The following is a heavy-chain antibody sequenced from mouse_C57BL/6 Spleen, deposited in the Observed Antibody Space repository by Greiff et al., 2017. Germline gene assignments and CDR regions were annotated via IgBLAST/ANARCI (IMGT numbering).Heavy chain of an antibody. CDR3: ARRDYYGSSYNSPFDY. CDR1: GYTFTSYW. D-gene: IGHD1-1*01. J-gene: IGHJ2*01. CDR2: IYPGSGST. V-gene: IGHV1-55*01. Sequence: QVQLQQPGAELVKPGASVKMSCKASGYTFTSYWITWVKQRPGQGLEWIGDIYPGSGSTTYNEKFKSKATLTVDTSSSTAYMQLSSLTSEDSAVYYCARRDYYGSSYNSPFDYWGQGTTLTVSS.